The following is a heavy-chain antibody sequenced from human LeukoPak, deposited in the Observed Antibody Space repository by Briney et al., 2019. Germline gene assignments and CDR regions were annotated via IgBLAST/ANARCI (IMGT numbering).Heavy chain of an antibody. CDR1: GGTFSSYA. D-gene: IGHD2-21*02. Sequence: SVKVSCKASGGTFSSYAISWVRQAPGQGLEWMGGIIPIFGTANYAQKFQGRVTITADESTSTAYMELSSLRSEDTAVYYCARDGRYCGGDCYLDYWSQGTLVTVSS. J-gene: IGHJ4*02. V-gene: IGHV1-69*13. CDR2: IIPIFGTA. CDR3: ARDGRYCGGDCYLDY.